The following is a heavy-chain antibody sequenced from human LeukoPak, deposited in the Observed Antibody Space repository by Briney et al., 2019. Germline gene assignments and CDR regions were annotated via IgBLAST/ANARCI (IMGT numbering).Heavy chain of an antibody. CDR3: ARGPLGSCWYRFDY. Sequence: ASVKVSCKASGYTFTSYGISWVRQSPGQGLEWMGWISAYNGNTNYAQKLQARVTITTDTSTSTAYMELRSLRSDDTAVYYCARGPLGSCWYRFDYWGQGTLVTVSS. D-gene: IGHD6-19*01. CDR1: GYTFTSYG. CDR2: ISAYNGNT. J-gene: IGHJ4*02. V-gene: IGHV1-18*01.